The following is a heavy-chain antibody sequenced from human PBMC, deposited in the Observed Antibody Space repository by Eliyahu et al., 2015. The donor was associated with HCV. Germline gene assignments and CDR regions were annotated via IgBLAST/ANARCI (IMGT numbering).Heavy chain of an antibody. CDR1: GYSFTSYW. Sequence: EVQLVQSGAEVKKPGESLKIXCKGSGYSFTSYWIGWVRQMPGKGLEWMGIIYPGDSDTRYSPSFQGQVTISADKSISTAYLQWSSLKASDTAMYYCARLQRGTYYYGSGSYLDGMDVWGQGTTVTVSS. J-gene: IGHJ6*02. CDR2: IYPGDSDT. CDR3: ARLQRGTYYYGSGSYLDGMDV. D-gene: IGHD3-10*01. V-gene: IGHV5-51*01.